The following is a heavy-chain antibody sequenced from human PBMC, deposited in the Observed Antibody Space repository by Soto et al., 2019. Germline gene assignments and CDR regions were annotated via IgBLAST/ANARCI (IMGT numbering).Heavy chain of an antibody. CDR2: ISSGGQTI. Sequence: EVQLVESGGGLVQPGGSLRLSCAASGFSFSTYDMNWVRQAPGKGLEWVSYISSGGQTIKSTDSVKGRFTISRDNAKNTLYVQMSGLRDGDTGVYYCARDPQRGYSGMEVWGQGTKVTVSS. J-gene: IGHJ6*02. CDR1: GFSFSTYD. D-gene: IGHD2-2*01. V-gene: IGHV3-48*02. CDR3: ARDPQRGYSGMEV.